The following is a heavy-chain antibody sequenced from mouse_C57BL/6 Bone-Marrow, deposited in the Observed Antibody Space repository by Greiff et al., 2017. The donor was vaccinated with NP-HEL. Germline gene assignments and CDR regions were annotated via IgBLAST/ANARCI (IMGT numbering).Heavy chain of an antibody. CDR2: ISSGGDYI. CDR3: TRRYPGTKGFDY. J-gene: IGHJ2*01. V-gene: IGHV5-9-1*02. D-gene: IGHD1-1*02. CDR1: GFTFSSYA. Sequence: EVNVVESGEGLVKPGGSLKLSCAASGFTFSSYAMSWVRQTPEKRLEWVAYISSGGDYIYYADTVKGRFTISRDNARNTLYLQMSSLKSEDTAMYYCTRRYPGTKGFDYWGQGTTLTVSS.